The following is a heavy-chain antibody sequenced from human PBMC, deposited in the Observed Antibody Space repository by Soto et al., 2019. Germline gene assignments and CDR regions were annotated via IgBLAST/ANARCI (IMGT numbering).Heavy chain of an antibody. Sequence: GGSLRLSCLASGFTFNMYWMHWVRQAPGKGLVWVSRINNDGSTTTYADSVKGRFTISRENAKNTVYLQMSSLRAEDTAVYFCASGGYYYDTSGSDYWGQGTLVTVSS. V-gene: IGHV3-74*01. CDR1: GFTFNMYW. CDR2: INNDGSTT. J-gene: IGHJ4*02. CDR3: ASGGYYYDTSGSDY. D-gene: IGHD3-22*01.